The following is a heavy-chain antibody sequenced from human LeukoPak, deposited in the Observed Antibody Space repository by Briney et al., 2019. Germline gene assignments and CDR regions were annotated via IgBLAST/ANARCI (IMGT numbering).Heavy chain of an antibody. CDR2: INHSGSA. Sequence: SETLSLTCAVYGGSFSGYYWSWIRQPPGKGLEWIGEINHSGSANYNPSLKSRVTISVDTSKNQFSLKLSSVTAADTAVYYCARGIVVAACYFDYWGQGTLVTVSS. V-gene: IGHV4-34*01. D-gene: IGHD3-22*01. CDR1: GGSFSGYY. J-gene: IGHJ4*02. CDR3: ARGIVVAACYFDY.